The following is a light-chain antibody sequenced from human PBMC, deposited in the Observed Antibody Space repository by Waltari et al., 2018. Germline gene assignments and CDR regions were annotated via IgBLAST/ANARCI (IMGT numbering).Light chain of an antibody. CDR1: SSDVGAYDY. CDR2: DVN. V-gene: IGLV2-11*01. CDR3: CSYAGNYANYV. Sequence: QSALIQPRAVSRSPGQSVILSCTGASSDVGAYDYASWYQQQPGKAPTLMIYDVNNRPSGVPVRFSGSKSGNTASLTISGLQAEDEADYSCCSYAGNYANYVFGTGTKLT. J-gene: IGLJ1*01.